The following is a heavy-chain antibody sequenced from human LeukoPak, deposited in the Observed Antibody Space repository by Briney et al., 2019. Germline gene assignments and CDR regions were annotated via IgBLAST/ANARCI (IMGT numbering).Heavy chain of an antibody. J-gene: IGHJ6*02. D-gene: IGHD3-9*01. Sequence: PGGSLRLSCVVSGFSFSDYLMSWVRQAPGKGLEWVANIKKDGSEKYYVDSVKGRFTISRDNAKNTLYLQMNTLRVEDTAVYYCTRDLMDYDVSTGLHHYYMDVWGQGTTVTVSS. CDR3: TRDLMDYDVSTGLHHYYMDV. CDR2: IKKDGSEK. CDR1: GFSFSDYL. V-gene: IGHV3-7*01.